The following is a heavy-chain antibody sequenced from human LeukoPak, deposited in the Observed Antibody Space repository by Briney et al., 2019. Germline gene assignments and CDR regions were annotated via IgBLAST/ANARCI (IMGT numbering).Heavy chain of an antibody. V-gene: IGHV3-21*04. CDR1: GFTFSSYS. J-gene: IGHJ4*02. CDR2: ISSSISYI. Sequence: GGSLRLSCAASGFTFSSYSMNWVRQAPGKGLEWVSSISSSISYIYYADSVKGRFTISRDNAKNSLYLQMNSLRAEDTAVYYCAKWPSYYDILTGYFDYWGQGTLVTVSS. D-gene: IGHD3-9*01. CDR3: AKWPSYYDILTGYFDY.